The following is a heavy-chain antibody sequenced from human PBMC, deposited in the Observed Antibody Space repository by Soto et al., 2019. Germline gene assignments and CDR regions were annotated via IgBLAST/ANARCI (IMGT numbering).Heavy chain of an antibody. Sequence: GGSLRLSCAASGFTFSSCAMSWVRQAPGKGLEWVSAISGSGGSTYYADSVKGRFTISRDNSKNTLYLQMNSLSAEDTAVYYCAKDLGDCSGGSCYYPGYCDQYWGPGTLVTAS. V-gene: IGHV3-23*01. CDR2: ISGSGGST. D-gene: IGHD2-15*01. CDR3: AKDLGDCSGGSCYYPGYCDQY. J-gene: IGHJ4*02. CDR1: GFTFSSCA.